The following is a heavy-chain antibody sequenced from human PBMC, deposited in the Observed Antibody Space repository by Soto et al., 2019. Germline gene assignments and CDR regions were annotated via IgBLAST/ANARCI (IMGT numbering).Heavy chain of an antibody. CDR2: ISAGGGST. D-gene: IGHD7-27*01. V-gene: IGHV3-23*01. J-gene: IGHJ4*02. CDR3: AKDRESNTWGTIFDY. Sequence: RRLSCAASGFTFTSYAMNWVRQAPGKGLEWVSVISAGGGSTYYADPVKGRFTISRDNSKNTLYLQMNSLRVEDTAVYYCAKDRESNTWGTIFDYWGQGTLVTVSS. CDR1: GFTFTSYA.